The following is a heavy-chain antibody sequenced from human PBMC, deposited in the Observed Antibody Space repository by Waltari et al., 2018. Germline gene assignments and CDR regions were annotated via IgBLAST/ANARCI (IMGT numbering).Heavy chain of an antibody. CDR3: AREDRVLGGVGGY. Sequence: QLQLQESGPGLAKPSETLSLTCTVSGGSLSSTSYYWGWIRQPPGKGLEWIGSIYCTWAVRYGLSRQSRVTMSGDTSKNQFSLKLTSVTAADTAMYYCAREDRVLGGVGGYWGPGTLVTVSS. CDR2: IYCTWAV. V-gene: IGHV4-39*07. CDR1: GGSLSSTSYY. D-gene: IGHD3-16*01. J-gene: IGHJ4*02.